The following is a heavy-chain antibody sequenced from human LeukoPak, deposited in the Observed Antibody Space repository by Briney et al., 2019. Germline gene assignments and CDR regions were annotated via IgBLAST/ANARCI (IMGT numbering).Heavy chain of an antibody. CDR3: ARASDEFGDYGFDY. V-gene: IGHV4-4*07. J-gene: IGHJ4*02. D-gene: IGHD4-17*01. CDR2: IYTSGST. CDR1: GGSISNYH. Sequence: SETLSLTCTVSGGSISNYHWNWIRQPAGKELEWIGRIYTSGSTNYNPSLKSRLTMSMDTSKNQFSLRLSSVTAADTAVYYCARASDEFGDYGFDYWGQGTLVTVSS.